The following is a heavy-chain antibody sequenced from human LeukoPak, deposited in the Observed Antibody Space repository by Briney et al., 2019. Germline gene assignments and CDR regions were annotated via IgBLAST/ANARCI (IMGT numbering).Heavy chain of an antibody. J-gene: IGHJ3*01. CDR1: GYTFSSYG. CDR2: ISANNGNT. D-gene: IGHD4-11*01. CDR3: AKAICSKYDAFDV. V-gene: IGHV1-18*01. Sequence: ASVKGSCKTSGYTFSSYGINWVRQAPGQGLEWMGWISANNGNTNYAQKLQGRVTMTTDTSTSTAYMGLRSLRSDDTAVYYCAKAICSKYDAFDVWGQGTMVIVSS.